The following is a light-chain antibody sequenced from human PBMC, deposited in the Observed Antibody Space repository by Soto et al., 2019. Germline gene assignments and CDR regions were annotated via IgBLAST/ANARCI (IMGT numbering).Light chain of an antibody. CDR2: GAS. CDR3: QQYNNWPPMYT. Sequence: EIVMTQSPATLSMSPGERATLSCRASQSVSNNLAWYQQKPGQAPRLLIYGASTRATGIPARFSGSGAGTEFTLTISGLQSEDFAVYYCQQYNNWPPMYTFGQGTKLEIK. V-gene: IGKV3-15*01. J-gene: IGKJ2*01. CDR1: QSVSNN.